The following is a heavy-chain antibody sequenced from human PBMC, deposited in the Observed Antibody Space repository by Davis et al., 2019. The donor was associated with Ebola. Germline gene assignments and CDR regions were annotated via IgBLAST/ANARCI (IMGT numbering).Heavy chain of an antibody. V-gene: IGHV7-4-1*02. D-gene: IGHD2-2*01. CDR3: ARSSMTQDAFDI. J-gene: IGHJ3*02. Sequence: ASVKVSCKASGDTFSNYPLTWVRQAPGQGLEWMGWINTNTGNPTYAQGFTGRFVFSLDTSINTPYLQISSLKAEGTAVYYCARSSMTQDAFDIWGQGTMVTVSS. CDR2: INTNTGNP. CDR1: GDTFSNYP.